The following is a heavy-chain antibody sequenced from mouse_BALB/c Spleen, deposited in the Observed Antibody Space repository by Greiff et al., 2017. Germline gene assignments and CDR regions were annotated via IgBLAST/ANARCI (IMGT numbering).Heavy chain of an antibody. J-gene: IGHJ2*01. D-gene: IGHD2-14*01. CDR1: GFTFSSYT. Sequence: EVMLVESGGGLVQPGGSLKLSCAASGFTFSSYTMSWVRQTPEKRLEWVAYISNGGGSTYYPDTVKGRFTISRDNAKNTLYLQMSSLKSEDTAMYYCARHGAYRYDEKGFDYWGQGTTLTVSS. CDR3: ARHGAYRYDEKGFDY. CDR2: ISNGGGST. V-gene: IGHV5-12-2*01.